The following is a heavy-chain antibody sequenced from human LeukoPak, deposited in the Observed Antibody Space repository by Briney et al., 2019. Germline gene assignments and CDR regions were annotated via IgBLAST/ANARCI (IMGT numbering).Heavy chain of an antibody. D-gene: IGHD3-22*01. V-gene: IGHV3-33*01. CDR3: AREGVIFSSGYYYSDY. CDR2: IWYDGNNK. J-gene: IGHJ4*02. CDR1: GFTFSSYG. Sequence: GGSLRLSCAASGFTFSSYGMHWVRQAPGKGLEWVAVIWYDGNNKYYADSVKGRFTIARDNSKNTLYLQMNSLRAEDTAVYYCAREGVIFSSGYYYSDYWGQGTLVTVSS.